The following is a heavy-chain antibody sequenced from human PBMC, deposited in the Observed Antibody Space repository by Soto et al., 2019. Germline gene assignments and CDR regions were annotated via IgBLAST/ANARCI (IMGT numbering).Heavy chain of an antibody. J-gene: IGHJ6*02. Sequence: QVQLVQSGAEVKKPGSSVKVSCKASGGTFSSYAISWVRQAPGQGLEWVGGIIPIPGTANYAQKFQGRGTITADESTSTAYMELSSMRSEDTAVYYCARSQGSSTSLEIYYYYYYGMDVWGQGTTVTVSS. CDR1: GGTFSSYA. D-gene: IGHD2-2*01. CDR2: IIPIPGTA. V-gene: IGHV1-69*01. CDR3: ARSQGSSTSLEIYYYYYYGMDV.